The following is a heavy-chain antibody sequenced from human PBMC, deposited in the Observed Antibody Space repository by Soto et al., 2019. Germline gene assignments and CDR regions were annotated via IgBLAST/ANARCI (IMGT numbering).Heavy chain of an antibody. J-gene: IGHJ6*02. D-gene: IGHD3-3*01. CDR1: VGTFSSYA. V-gene: IGHV1-69*13. CDR2: IIPIFGTA. Sequence: ASVKVSCKASVGTFSSYAISWVRQAPGQGLEWMGGIIPIFGTANYAQKFQGRVTITADESTRTAYMELSSLRSEDTAMYYCASTGVYDFWSGPPLYGMDVWGQGTTVNVSS. CDR3: ASTGVYDFWSGPPLYGMDV.